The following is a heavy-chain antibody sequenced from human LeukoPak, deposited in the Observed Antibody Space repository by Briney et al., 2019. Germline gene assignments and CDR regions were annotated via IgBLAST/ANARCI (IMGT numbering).Heavy chain of an antibody. J-gene: IGHJ4*02. D-gene: IGHD5-24*01. V-gene: IGHV3-7*01. Sequence: PGESLRLSCAASGFTFSSYWMTWVRQTPGKGLEWVANIRMDGGEQYYMDSVEGRFTISRDNAKNSLYLQMYSLRPEDTAVYYCARDKGYNSAYWGRGTLVTVSS. CDR2: IRMDGGEQ. CDR1: GFTFSSYW. CDR3: ARDKGYNSAY.